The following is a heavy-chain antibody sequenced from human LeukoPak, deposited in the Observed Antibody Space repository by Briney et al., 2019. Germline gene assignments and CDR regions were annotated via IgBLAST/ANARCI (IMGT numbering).Heavy chain of an antibody. CDR2: IKQDGSEK. J-gene: IGHJ4*02. V-gene: IGHV3-7*03. D-gene: IGHD1-26*01. Sequence: GGSLRLSCAASGFAFSSYWMSWVRQAPGKGLEWVANIKQDGSEKYYVDSVKGRFTISRDNAKNTLNLQMNSLRAEDTAVYYCATSKYSGSYWGQGTLVTVSP. CDR3: ATSKYSGSY. CDR1: GFAFSSYW.